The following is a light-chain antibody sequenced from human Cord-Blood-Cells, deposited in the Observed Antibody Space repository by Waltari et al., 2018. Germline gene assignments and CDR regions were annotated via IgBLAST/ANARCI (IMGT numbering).Light chain of an antibody. CDR1: PRLLHSYGYNE. Sequence: DMGMTESLRHLSVTTGGDGPSRCMSRPRLLHSYGYNEVDWYLQKPGQSHQLLIYLGSNRASGVPDRFSGSGSGTDFTLKISRVEAEDVGVYYCMQALQTPYSFGQGTKLEIK. V-gene: IGKV2-28*01. CDR2: LGS. CDR3: MQALQTPYS. J-gene: IGKJ2*03.